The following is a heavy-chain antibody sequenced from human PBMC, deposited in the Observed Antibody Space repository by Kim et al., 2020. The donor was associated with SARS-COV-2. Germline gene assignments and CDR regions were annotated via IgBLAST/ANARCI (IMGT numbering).Heavy chain of an antibody. J-gene: IGHJ4*02. D-gene: IGHD1-26*01. V-gene: IGHV3-23*01. Sequence: SVKGRFTISRDNSKNTLYLQMNSLRADDTAQYYCAKDLTLVEGATVGSDYWGQGTLVTVSS. CDR3: AKDLTLVEGATVGSDY.